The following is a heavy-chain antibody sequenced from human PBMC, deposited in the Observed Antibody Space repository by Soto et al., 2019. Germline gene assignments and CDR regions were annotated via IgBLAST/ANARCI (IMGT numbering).Heavy chain of an antibody. CDR1: GFTFSSYG. J-gene: IGHJ6*02. D-gene: IGHD4-17*01. CDR2: IWYDGSNK. CDR3: ARNDYGDYLYGMDV. V-gene: IGHV3-33*01. Sequence: GGSLRLSCAASGFTFSSYGMHWVRQAPGKGLEWVAVIWYDGSNKYYADSVKGRFTISRDNSKNTLYLQMNSLRAEDTAVYYCARNDYGDYLYGMDVRGQGTTVTVSS.